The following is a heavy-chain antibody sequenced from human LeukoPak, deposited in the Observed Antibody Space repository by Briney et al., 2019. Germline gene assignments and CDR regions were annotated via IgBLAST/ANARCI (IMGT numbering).Heavy chain of an antibody. V-gene: IGHV4-61*05. CDR1: GGSISSGCYC. J-gene: IGHJ5*02. Sequence: SETLSPTCAVSGGSISSGCYCWGWIRHPPGKGLEWIGYIYYSGTTNNNSSVKSRVTISVDTSKSQFSMKLSYVTAADTAVYYCARADVFRYCSSSSCYNWFDPWGQGTLVTVSS. CDR2: IYYSGTT. CDR3: ARADVFRYCSSSSCYNWFDP. D-gene: IGHD2-2*01.